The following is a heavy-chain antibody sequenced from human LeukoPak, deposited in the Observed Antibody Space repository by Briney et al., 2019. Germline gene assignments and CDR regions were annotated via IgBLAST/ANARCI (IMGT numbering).Heavy chain of an antibody. J-gene: IGHJ3*02. Sequence: SETLSLNCTVSAGSISSGSYYWSWIRQPAGKGLERIGSIYTSGSTNYNPSLKSRVTLSVDKSKNQFSLNLSSVTAADTAVYYCARRGVYWGSYRSRGAFDIWGQGTMVTVSS. D-gene: IGHD3-16*02. CDR3: ARRGVYWGSYRSRGAFDI. CDR2: IYTSGST. V-gene: IGHV4-61*02. CDR1: AGSISSGSYY.